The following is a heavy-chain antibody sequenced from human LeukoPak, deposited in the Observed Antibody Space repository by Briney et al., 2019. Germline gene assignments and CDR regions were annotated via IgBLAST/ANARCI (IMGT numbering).Heavy chain of an antibody. Sequence: VASVKVSCKASGYTFTSYGISWVRQAPGQGLEWMGWISAYNGNTNYAQKFQGRVTMTTDTSTDTAYMELSSLRSEDTAVYYCAKAGMTRFDYWGQGIMVTVSS. V-gene: IGHV1-18*01. CDR1: GYTFTSYG. CDR2: ISAYNGNT. CDR3: AKAGMTRFDY. J-gene: IGHJ4*02. D-gene: IGHD1-20*01.